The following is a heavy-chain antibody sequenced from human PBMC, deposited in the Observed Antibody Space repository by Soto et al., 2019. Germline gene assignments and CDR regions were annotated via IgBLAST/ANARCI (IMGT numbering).Heavy chain of an antibody. Sequence: QVQLGQSGAEVKKPGASVRVSCKASGYTLTKLDINWARQATGQGLEWMGWMNPNSGNTGYAQKFQGRVTMTRNTSITPAYMELSTLRSEDTAVSYGVRGDYGDYSLGFDLWGQGTLGTVSS. CDR1: GYTLTKLD. CDR3: VRGDYGDYSLGFDL. J-gene: IGHJ5*02. D-gene: IGHD4-17*01. CDR2: MNPNSGNT. V-gene: IGHV1-8*01.